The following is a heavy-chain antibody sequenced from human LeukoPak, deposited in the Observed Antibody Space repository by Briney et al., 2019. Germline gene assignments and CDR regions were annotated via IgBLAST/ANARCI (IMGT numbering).Heavy chain of an antibody. D-gene: IGHD5-12*01. J-gene: IGHJ5*02. CDR2: VYYTGST. V-gene: IGHV4-38-2*02. CDR1: GYSISSGYY. Sequence: PPETLSLTCAVSGYSISSGYYWAWMRQPPGKVLEWIGSVYYTGSTHYNTSLKSRVTVSVDTSKNQFSLKLTYVTAADTAVYYCAREGNSLNWFDPWGQGTLVTVSS. CDR3: AREGNSLNWFDP.